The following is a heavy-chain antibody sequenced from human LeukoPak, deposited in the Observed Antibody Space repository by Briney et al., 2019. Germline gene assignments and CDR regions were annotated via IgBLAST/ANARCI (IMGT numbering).Heavy chain of an antibody. V-gene: IGHV3-21*01. CDR2: ISTSSSYI. Sequence: PGGSLRLSCAASGFTFSSYTMNWVRQAPGKGLEWVSSISTSSSYIYYADSVKGRFTISRDNAKNSLYLQMSSLRAEDTAVYYCARAVSANYYHYIDVWGKGTTITVSS. CDR3: ARAVSANYYHYIDV. CDR1: GFTFSSYT. D-gene: IGHD2-21*01. J-gene: IGHJ6*03.